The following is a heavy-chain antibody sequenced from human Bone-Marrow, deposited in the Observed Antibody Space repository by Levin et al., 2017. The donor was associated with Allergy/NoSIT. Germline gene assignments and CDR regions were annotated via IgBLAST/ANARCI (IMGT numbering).Heavy chain of an antibody. CDR2: VSGNGVSI. CDR3: AKDRRQGYSSGSYYFDY. D-gene: IGHD5-18*01. V-gene: IGHV3-23*01. J-gene: IGHJ4*02. Sequence: GGSLRLSCAASGFILSSYTMSWVRQAPGKGLEWVSGVSGNGVSIYYADSVKGRFTISRDNPKNTLYLQMNGLRAEDTAVYYCAKDRRQGYSSGSYYFDYWGQGTLVTVSS. CDR1: GFILSSYT.